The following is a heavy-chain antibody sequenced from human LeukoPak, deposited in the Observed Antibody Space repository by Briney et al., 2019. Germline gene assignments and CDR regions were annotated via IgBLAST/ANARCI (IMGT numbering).Heavy chain of an antibody. CDR2: ISGSGDER. Sequence: PGGSLRLSCAASGLNPSSCGMTWVRQAPGKGLDWVAGISGSGDERYYADSAKGRFTISRDNSKSTLDLQMTSVRVGDTATYYCAARPTRGALAPSDFWGQGILVTVSS. CDR1: GLNPSSCG. D-gene: IGHD1-1*01. V-gene: IGHV3-23*01. J-gene: IGHJ4*02. CDR3: AARPTRGALAPSDF.